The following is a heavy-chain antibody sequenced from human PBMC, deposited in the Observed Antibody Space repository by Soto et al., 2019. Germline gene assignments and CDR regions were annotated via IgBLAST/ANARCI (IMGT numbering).Heavy chain of an antibody. CDR1: GYAFTGYY. CDR3: ARESQLVAFDY. CDR2: INPNSGGT. J-gene: IGHJ4*02. Sequence: GASVKVSCKASGYAFTGYYMHGVRQAPGQGLEWMGWINPNSGGTNYAQKFQGWVTMTRDTSISTAYMELSRLRSDDTAVYYCARESQLVAFDYSGQRTLVTVPS. D-gene: IGHD6-13*01. V-gene: IGHV1-2*04.